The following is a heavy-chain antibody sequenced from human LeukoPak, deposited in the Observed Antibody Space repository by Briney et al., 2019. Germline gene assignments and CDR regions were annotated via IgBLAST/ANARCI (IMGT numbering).Heavy chain of an antibody. D-gene: IGHD2-21*01. CDR2: INPNSGGT. Sequence: ASVKVSCKASGYIFTGYYMHWVRQAPGQGLEWMGWINPNSGGTNYAQKFQGRVTMTRDTSISTAYMGLSRLRSDDTAVYYCARDADGGDSVTDWGQGTLVTVSS. CDR3: ARDADGGDSVTD. V-gene: IGHV1-2*02. CDR1: GYIFTGYY. J-gene: IGHJ4*02.